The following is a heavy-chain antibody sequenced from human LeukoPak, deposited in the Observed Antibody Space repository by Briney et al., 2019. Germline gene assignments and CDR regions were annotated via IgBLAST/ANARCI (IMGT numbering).Heavy chain of an antibody. J-gene: IGHJ5*02. CDR3: ARHIAVAGRPPPLHNWFDP. Sequence: PSETLSLTCTVSGGSISSSSYYWGWIRQPPGQGLEWIGSIYYSGSTYYNPSLKSRVTISVDTSKNQFSLKLSSVTAADTAVYYCARHIAVAGRPPPLHNWFDPWGQGTLVTVSS. CDR2: IYYSGST. V-gene: IGHV4-39*01. CDR1: GGSISSSSYY. D-gene: IGHD6-19*01.